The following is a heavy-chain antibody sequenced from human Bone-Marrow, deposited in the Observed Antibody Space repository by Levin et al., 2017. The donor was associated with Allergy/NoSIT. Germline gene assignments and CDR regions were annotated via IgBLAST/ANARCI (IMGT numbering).Heavy chain of an antibody. D-gene: IGHD4-17*01. CDR1: GFTVSSNY. V-gene: IGHV3-66*01. CDR3: ARATRDYGDYWYYFQH. Sequence: GGSLRLSCAASGFTVSSNYMSWVRQAPGKGLEWVSVIYSGGSTYYADSVKGRFTISRDNSKNTLYLQMNSLRAEDTAVYYCARATRDYGDYWYYFQHWGQGTLVTVSS. J-gene: IGHJ1*01. CDR2: IYSGGST.